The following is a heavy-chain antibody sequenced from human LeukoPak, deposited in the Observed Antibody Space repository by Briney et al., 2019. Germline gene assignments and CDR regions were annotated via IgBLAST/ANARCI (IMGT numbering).Heavy chain of an antibody. D-gene: IGHD3-22*01. V-gene: IGHV3-30*02. CDR2: IRYDGSNK. Sequence: GGSLRLSCAASGFTFSSYAMSWVRQAPGKGLEWVAFIRYDGSNKYYADSVKGRFTISRDNSKNTLYLQMNSLRAEDTAVYYCAKDQRIYYDSSGYFNWGQGTLVTVSS. CDR3: AKDQRIYYDSSGYFN. CDR1: GFTFSSYA. J-gene: IGHJ4*02.